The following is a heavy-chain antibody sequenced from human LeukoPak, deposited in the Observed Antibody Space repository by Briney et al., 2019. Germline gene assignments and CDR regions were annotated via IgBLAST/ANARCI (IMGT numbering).Heavy chain of an antibody. CDR1: GFSFSSYW. V-gene: IGHV3-7*01. CDR3: ATDLIYSYGYGYFDH. Sequence: GGSLRLSCAASGFSFSSYWMSWVRQAPGKGLECVATIKHDGSEKYYVDSVRGRFIISRDDAKKSLYLQMNSLRAEDTAMYYCATDLIYSYGYGYFDHWGQGTLVTVSS. D-gene: IGHD5-18*01. J-gene: IGHJ4*02. CDR2: IKHDGSEK.